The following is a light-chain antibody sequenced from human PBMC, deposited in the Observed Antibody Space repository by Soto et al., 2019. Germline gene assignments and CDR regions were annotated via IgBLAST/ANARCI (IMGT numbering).Light chain of an antibody. CDR2: GAS. Sequence: EIVVTQSPGILALSPGERATLSCRASRSVSSSYLAWYQQKPGQAPRLLISGASSRATGIPDRFSGSGSGTDFTLTISRLEPEDFAVYYCHQYGSSAWTFGQGTKVDIK. CDR3: HQYGSSAWT. V-gene: IGKV3-20*01. CDR1: RSVSSSY. J-gene: IGKJ1*01.